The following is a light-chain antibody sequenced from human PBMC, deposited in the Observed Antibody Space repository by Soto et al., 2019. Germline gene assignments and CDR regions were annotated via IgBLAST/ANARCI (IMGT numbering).Light chain of an antibody. J-gene: IGLJ3*02. CDR2: DTS. V-gene: IGLV7-46*01. CDR1: TGAVTSGHY. CDR3: LLPYSDAWV. Sequence: QAVVTQEPSLSVSPGGTVTLTGGSSTGAVTSGHYPYWFQQKPGQAPRTLIYDTSNKQSWTPVRFSGSLLGGKAALTLSGAQPEDEAEYFCLLPYSDAWVFGGVTKLTVL.